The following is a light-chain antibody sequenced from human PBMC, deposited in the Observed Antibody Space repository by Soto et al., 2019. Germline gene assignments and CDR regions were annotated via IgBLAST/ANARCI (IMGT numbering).Light chain of an antibody. CDR3: TSSTSSTPIYV. Sequence: QSVLPHPASVSGSPGQSIAISCTGVRTAVDVYDYVSWYQQHPGKAPQLIIYDVYNRPSGVSRLFSGSKADDTASLTTCGLQAEDEADYCCTSSTSSTPIYVFGTGTKLTVL. CDR1: RTAVDVYDY. CDR2: DVY. J-gene: IGLJ1*01. V-gene: IGLV2-14*03.